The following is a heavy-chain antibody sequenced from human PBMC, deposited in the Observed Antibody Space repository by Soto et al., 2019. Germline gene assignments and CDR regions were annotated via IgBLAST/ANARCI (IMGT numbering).Heavy chain of an antibody. J-gene: IGHJ4*02. V-gene: IGHV1-3*01. CDR1: GYTFTSYA. CDR3: AREEPYDSSSKY. D-gene: IGHD3-22*01. Sequence: ASVKVSCKASGYTFTSYAMHWVRQAPGQRLEWTGWINAGNGNTKYSQKFQGRVTITRDTSASTAYMELSSLRSEDTAVYYCAREEPYDSSSKYWGQGTLVTVSS. CDR2: INAGNGNT.